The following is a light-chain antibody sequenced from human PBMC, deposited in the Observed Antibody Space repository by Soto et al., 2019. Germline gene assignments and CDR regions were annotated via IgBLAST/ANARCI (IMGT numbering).Light chain of an antibody. CDR3: SSYTTISTRV. CDR1: SSDVGSYNY. Sequence: QSALTQPASVSGSPGQSITISCTGTSSDVGSYNYVSWYQQHPGKAPKLMIYEVSNRPSGVSNRFSGSKSGNTASLTISGLQSADEANSYCSSYTTISTRVFGGGTQLTVL. CDR2: EVS. J-gene: IGLJ3*02. V-gene: IGLV2-14*01.